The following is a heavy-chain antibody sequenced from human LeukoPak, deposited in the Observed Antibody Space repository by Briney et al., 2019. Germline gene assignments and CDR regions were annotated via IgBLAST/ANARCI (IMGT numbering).Heavy chain of an antibody. CDR2: MYTSGNT. V-gene: IGHV4-61*02. D-gene: IGHD6-13*01. Sequence: SETLSLTCSVSGGSIRSGSYYWSWIRQPAGKGLEWIGRMYTSGNTNYNPSLKSRVTISLDTSKNQFSLKLSSVTAADTAVYYCARVVVPAGVLGRHYYYYMDVWGKGTTVAVSS. CDR1: GGSIRSGSYY. CDR3: ARVVVPAGVLGRHYYYYMDV. J-gene: IGHJ6*03.